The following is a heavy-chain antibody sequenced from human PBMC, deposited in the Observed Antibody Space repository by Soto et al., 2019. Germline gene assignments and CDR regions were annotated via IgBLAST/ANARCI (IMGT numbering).Heavy chain of an antibody. V-gene: IGHV3-23*01. J-gene: IGHJ3*02. Sequence: AGGSLRLSCAASGFAFTGHPMSWVRQAPEKGLEWVAGISDGGDLTYNADSVKGRFTISRDNSRNTLYLQMNSLRAEDTAVYYCARRVIGSSRAFDICGQGTLLTVSS. CDR1: GFAFTGHP. D-gene: IGHD3-10*01. CDR2: ISDGGDLT. CDR3: ARRVIGSSRAFDI.